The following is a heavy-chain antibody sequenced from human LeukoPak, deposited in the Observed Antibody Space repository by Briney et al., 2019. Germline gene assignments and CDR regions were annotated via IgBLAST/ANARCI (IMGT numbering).Heavy chain of an antibody. D-gene: IGHD3-22*01. Sequence: SETLSLTCTVSGYSISSGYYWGWIRQPPGKGLEWIGSIYHSGSTYYNPSLKSRVTISVDTSKNQFSLKLSSVTAADTAVYYCARVTMIAEIDYWGQGTLVTVSS. CDR2: IYHSGST. J-gene: IGHJ4*02. CDR1: GYSISSGYY. CDR3: ARVTMIAEIDY. V-gene: IGHV4-38-2*02.